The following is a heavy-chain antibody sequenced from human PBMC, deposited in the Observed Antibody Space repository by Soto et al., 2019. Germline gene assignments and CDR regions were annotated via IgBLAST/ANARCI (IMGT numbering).Heavy chain of an antibody. V-gene: IGHV1-18*01. J-gene: IGHJ4*02. Sequence: QVQLVQSGAEVTKPGASVKLSCKTSDYAFSAFGLSWVRQAPGQGLQWMGWSVAGSRNSVYAQNFQGRVTVTTDRSTNTGYMELRSLTSDDTALYYCARVAGYGSGSRHFDTWGQGTLVTVSS. D-gene: IGHD3-10*01. CDR3: ARVAGYGSGSRHFDT. CDR2: SVAGSRNS. CDR1: DYAFSAFG.